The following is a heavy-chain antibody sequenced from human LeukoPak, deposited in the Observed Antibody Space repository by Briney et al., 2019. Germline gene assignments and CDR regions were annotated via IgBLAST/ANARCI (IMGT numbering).Heavy chain of an antibody. D-gene: IGHD3-22*01. J-gene: IGHJ5*02. CDR3: ARDRINMMVLVHDSGLDL. Sequence: GGSLRLSCAASGFTLSESGIDWVRQAPGKGLEWVAVLSYDGSDRYYADSVNGRFTISRDISSDTVSLQMNSLRVEDTALYFCARDRINMMVLVHDSGLDLWGQGTLVTVSS. V-gene: IGHV3-30*01. CDR1: GFTLSESG. CDR2: LSYDGSDR.